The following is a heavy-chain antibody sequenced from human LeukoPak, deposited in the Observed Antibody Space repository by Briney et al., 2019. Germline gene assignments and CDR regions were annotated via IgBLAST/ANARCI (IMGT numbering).Heavy chain of an antibody. D-gene: IGHD2-21*02. Sequence: GGSLTLFCAASGLTLSDHAMSWVRQAPRKGLDWVSTISSYGGSTYYQDSVKGRFTISRTNSKTTLYLQMTSLRPEDPALYICAKVGPPVTATPHSYGGQGALVTVSS. CDR2: ISSYGGST. CDR3: AKVGPPVTATPHSY. CDR1: GLTLSDHA. J-gene: IGHJ4*02. V-gene: IGHV3-23*01.